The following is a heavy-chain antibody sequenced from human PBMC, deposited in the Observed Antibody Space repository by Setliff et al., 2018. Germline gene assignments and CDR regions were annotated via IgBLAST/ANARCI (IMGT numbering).Heavy chain of an antibody. CDR2: IGGGDGTT. D-gene: IGHD3-22*01. J-gene: IGHJ5*02. V-gene: IGHV3-23*01. Sequence: PGGSLRLSCAASGFAFRTYAMSWVRQAPGKGLEWVSDIGGGDGTTYYADSVKGRFTISRDNSKNTLYLQMNSLRAEDTAVYYCAKLPSGYPYNWFVPWGQGTLVTVSS. CDR1: GFAFRTYA. CDR3: AKLPSGYPYNWFVP.